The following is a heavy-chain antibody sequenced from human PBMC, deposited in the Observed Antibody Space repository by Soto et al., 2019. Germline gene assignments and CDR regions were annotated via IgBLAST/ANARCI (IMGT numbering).Heavy chain of an antibody. D-gene: IGHD3-9*01. CDR2: IYSGGST. V-gene: IGHV3-53*04. J-gene: IGHJ6*02. CDR3: ASDDILTGYPLDYYGMDV. Sequence: EVQLVESGGGLVQPGGSLRLSCAASGFTVSSNYMSWVRQAPGKGLGWVSVIYSGGSTYYADSVKGRFTISRHNSKNTLYLQMNSLRAEDTAVYYCASDDILTGYPLDYYGMDVWGQGTTVTVSS. CDR1: GFTVSSNY.